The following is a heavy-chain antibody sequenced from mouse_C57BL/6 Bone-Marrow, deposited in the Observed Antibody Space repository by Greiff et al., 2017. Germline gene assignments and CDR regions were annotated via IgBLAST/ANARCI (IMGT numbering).Heavy chain of an antibody. Sequence: QVQLKQPGPELVKPGASVKISCKASGYAFSSSWMNWVKQRPGKGLEWIGRIYPGDGDTNYNGKFKGKATLTADKSSSTAYMQLSSLTSEDSAVYFFASQLRLKNFDYWGQGTTLTVSS. J-gene: IGHJ2*01. CDR3: ASQLRLKNFDY. V-gene: IGHV1-82*01. CDR1: GYAFSSSW. CDR2: IYPGDGDT. D-gene: IGHD3-2*02.